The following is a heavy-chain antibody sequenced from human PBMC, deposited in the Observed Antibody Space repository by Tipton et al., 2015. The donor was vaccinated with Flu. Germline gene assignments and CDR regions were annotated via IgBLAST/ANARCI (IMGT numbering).Heavy chain of an antibody. Sequence: AGLVKPSETLSLTCAVYGGSFSGHYWSWIRRPPGKGLAWIGSISYNGRTWYIPSLKSRVAISADTSKDQFSLTLSSVTAADTARYYCARDKDESSLFDHWSQGTLVTVSS. CDR1: GGSFSGHY. J-gene: IGHJ4*02. CDR2: ISYNGRT. D-gene: IGHD1-26*01. CDR3: ARDKDESSLFDH. V-gene: IGHV4-34*01.